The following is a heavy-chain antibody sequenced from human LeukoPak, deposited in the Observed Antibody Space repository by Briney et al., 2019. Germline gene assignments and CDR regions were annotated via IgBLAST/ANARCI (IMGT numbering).Heavy chain of an antibody. CDR2: LYLPGHT. D-gene: IGHD5-18*01. V-gene: IGHV3-53*01. J-gene: IGHJ4*02. CDR1: GLTVNNNY. CDR3: MTAAGYNFGQY. Sequence: GGSLRLSCAASGLTVNNNYMNWVRQAPGKGVDFVSALYLPGHTYYAASVRCRFTISRDNSNNTLYLQMNSLRAEDTAIYYCMTAAGYNFGQYWGQGTLVTVSS.